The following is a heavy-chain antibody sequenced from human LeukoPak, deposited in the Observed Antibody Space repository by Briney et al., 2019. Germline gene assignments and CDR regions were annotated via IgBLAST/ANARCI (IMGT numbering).Heavy chain of an antibody. J-gene: IGHJ4*02. Sequence: PGGSLRLSCAASGFTFSSYAMHWVRQAPGKGLEWAAVISYDGSNKYYADSVKGRFTLSRDNSKNTLYLQMNSLRAEDTAVYYCAKVESVGTMDYWGQGTLVTVSS. CDR1: GFTFSSYA. V-gene: IGHV3-30-3*01. D-gene: IGHD4-23*01. CDR2: ISYDGSNK. CDR3: AKVESVGTMDY.